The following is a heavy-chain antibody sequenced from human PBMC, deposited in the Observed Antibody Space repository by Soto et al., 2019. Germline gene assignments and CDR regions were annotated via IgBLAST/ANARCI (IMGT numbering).Heavy chain of an antibody. CDR1: GFTFSDHY. CDR2: TRNKANSYTT. Sequence: LRLSCAASGFTFSDHYMDWVRQAPGKGLEWVGRTRNKANSYTTEYAASVKGRFTISRDDSKNSLYLQMNSLKTEDTAVYYCARERKQQGYSSGYYYYGMDVWGQGTTVTVSS. CDR3: ARERKQQGYSSGYYYYGMDV. D-gene: IGHD6-13*01. V-gene: IGHV3-72*01. J-gene: IGHJ6*02.